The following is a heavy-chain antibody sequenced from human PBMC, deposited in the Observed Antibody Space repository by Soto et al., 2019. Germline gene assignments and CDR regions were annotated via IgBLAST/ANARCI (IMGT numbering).Heavy chain of an antibody. Sequence: QVQLQQSGPGLVKPSQTLSLTCAISGDSVSNNFASWNWIRQSPSRGLEWLGRTYYRTKWYDDSAVSLKSRIIINADTSENHFSLHLNSVSPEDTAVYYCARGRMGNLVSLFEYWGQGTLVTVSS. CDR2: TYYRTKWYD. CDR3: ARGRMGNLVSLFEY. D-gene: IGHD2-21*01. CDR1: GDSVSNNFAS. V-gene: IGHV6-1*01. J-gene: IGHJ4*02.